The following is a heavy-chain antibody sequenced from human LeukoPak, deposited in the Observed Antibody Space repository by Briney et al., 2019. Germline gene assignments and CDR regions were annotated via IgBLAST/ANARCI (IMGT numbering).Heavy chain of an antibody. CDR3: ARDSGSSSWYGEGYFDY. CDR2: IYYTGST. Sequence: SETLSLTCTVSGGSITSYYWSWIRQPAGKGLEWIGRIYYTGSTNYNPSLKSRVTISVDTSKNQFSLKLSSVTAADTAVYYCARDSGSSSWYGEGYFDYWGQGTLVTVSS. J-gene: IGHJ4*02. V-gene: IGHV4-4*07. CDR1: GGSITSYY. D-gene: IGHD6-13*01.